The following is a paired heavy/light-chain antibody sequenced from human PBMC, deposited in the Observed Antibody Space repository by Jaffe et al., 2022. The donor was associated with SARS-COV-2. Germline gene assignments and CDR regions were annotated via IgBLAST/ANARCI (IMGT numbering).Heavy chain of an antibody. V-gene: IGHV3-7*01. J-gene: IGHJ4*02. CDR3: ACLDSAPTGRVY. Sequence: EVQLVESGGDLVQPGESLRLSCAVSGFTSVCAWMSWVRQAPGKGLEWVAMMKEDRTEEYYVAAVKGRFTISRDNPRKSMLLQMNSLRADDTAVYYCACLDSAPTGRVYWGQGTRVAVSS. CDR1: GFTSVCAW. D-gene: IGHD3-10*01. CDR2: MKEDRTEE.
Light chain of an antibody. V-gene: IGKV2-28*01. CDR3: MQALHTRT. Sequence: DIVMTQSPLSLPVTPGEPASISCRSSQSLLHSNGHNYLDWYLQKPGQSPQLLIFFGSNRASGVPDRFSGSGSGTDFTLKISRVEAEDVGVYYCMQALHTRTFGQGTKLEIK. J-gene: IGKJ2*01. CDR1: QSLLHSNGHNY. CDR2: FGS.